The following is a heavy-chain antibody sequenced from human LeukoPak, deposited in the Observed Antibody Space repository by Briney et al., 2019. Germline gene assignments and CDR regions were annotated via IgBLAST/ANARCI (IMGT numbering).Heavy chain of an antibody. J-gene: IGHJ4*02. CDR2: IKQDGSEK. CDR1: GFTFSSYA. Sequence: GGSLRLSCAASGFTFSSYAMSWARQAPGKGLEWVANIKQDGSEKYYVDSVKGRFTISRDNAKNSLYLQMNSLRAEDTAVYYCAREGIDYYDSSGYLNYWGQGTLVTVSS. V-gene: IGHV3-7*01. CDR3: AREGIDYYDSSGYLNY. D-gene: IGHD3-22*01.